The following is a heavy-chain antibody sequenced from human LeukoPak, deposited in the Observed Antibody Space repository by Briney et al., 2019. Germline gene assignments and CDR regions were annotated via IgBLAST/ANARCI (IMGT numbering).Heavy chain of an antibody. Sequence: ASVKVSCRASGYTFTSYGISWVRQAPGQGLEWMGWISAYNGNTNYAQKLQGRVTMTTDTSTSTAYMELRSLRSDDTAVYYCARERGIVGATHPSDYWGQGTLVTVSS. CDR1: GYTFTSYG. V-gene: IGHV1-18*01. CDR2: ISAYNGNT. CDR3: ARERGIVGATHPSDY. J-gene: IGHJ4*02. D-gene: IGHD1-26*01.